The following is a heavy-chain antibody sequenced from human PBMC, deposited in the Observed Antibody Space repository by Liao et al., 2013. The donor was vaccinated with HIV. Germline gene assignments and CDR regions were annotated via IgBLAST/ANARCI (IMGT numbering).Heavy chain of an antibody. J-gene: IGHJ4*02. Sequence: VQLQESGPGLVKPSETLSLTCAVYGGSFSGYYWSWIRQPPGKGLEWIGEINHSGRTNYNPSLKSRVTMSVDTSKNQFSLKLSSVTAADTAVYYCARGTIFGPDYWGQGTLVTVSS. CDR2: INHSGRT. CDR1: GGSFSGYY. D-gene: IGHD3-3*01. V-gene: IGHV4-34*10. CDR3: ARGTIFGPDY.